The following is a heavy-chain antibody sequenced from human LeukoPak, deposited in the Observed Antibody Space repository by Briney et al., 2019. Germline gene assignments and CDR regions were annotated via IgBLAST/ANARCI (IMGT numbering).Heavy chain of an antibody. J-gene: IGHJ6*03. V-gene: IGHV3-48*01. CDR1: GFTVSGDY. D-gene: IGHD3-22*01. CDR2: ITGHSSTI. Sequence: GGSLRLSCGASGFTVSGDYMSWVRQAPGKGLEWVSYITGHSSTIYYADSVKGRFTISRDNAKNSVYLQMNSLRAEDPAVYYCARVNVSVSITKIVVVKGPMDVWGKGTTVTISS. CDR3: ARVNVSVSITKIVVVKGPMDV.